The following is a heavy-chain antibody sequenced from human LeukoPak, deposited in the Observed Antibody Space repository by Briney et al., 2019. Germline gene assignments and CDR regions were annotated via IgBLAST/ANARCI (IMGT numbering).Heavy chain of an antibody. CDR3: ARDLDDYKHLPPLLQH. J-gene: IGHJ1*01. V-gene: IGHV3-23*01. CDR2: ISGSGDRT. CDR1: GFIFSDYA. Sequence: PGGSLRLSCAASGFIFSDYAMSWVRQVPGKGLEWVSAISGSGDRTDYADSVKGRFTVSRDNSKNTLFLQMNSLRGEDTAVYYCARDLDDYKHLPPLLQHWGQGTLVTVSS. D-gene: IGHD5-24*01.